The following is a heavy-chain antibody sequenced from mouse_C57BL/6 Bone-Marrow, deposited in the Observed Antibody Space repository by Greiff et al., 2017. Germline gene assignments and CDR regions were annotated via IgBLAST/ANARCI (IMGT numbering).Heavy chain of an antibody. CDR1: GFAFSSSW. CDR2: IYPGDGDT. J-gene: IGHJ2*01. D-gene: IGHD2-3*01. V-gene: IGHV1-82*01. CDR3: ARGWLLRDY. Sequence: VHLVESGPELVKPGASVKISCKASGFAFSSSWMNWVKQRPGKGLEWIGRIYPGDGDTNYNGKFQGKATLTADKTSSTAYMQLSSRTSEDTAVYFCARGWLLRDYWGQGTTLTVSS.